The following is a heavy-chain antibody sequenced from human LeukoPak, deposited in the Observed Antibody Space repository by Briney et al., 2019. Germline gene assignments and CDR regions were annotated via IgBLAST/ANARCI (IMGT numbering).Heavy chain of an antibody. V-gene: IGHV4-59*11. D-gene: IGHD2-2*02. CDR1: GGSISGHY. J-gene: IGHJ4*02. CDR2: IYYSGST. Sequence: SETLSLTCTVSGGSISGHYWSWIRQPPGKGLEWIGYIYYSGSTNYNPSLKSRVTISVDTSKNQFSLKLSSVTAADTAVYYCARDGHTAGGVDYWGQGTLVTVSS. CDR3: ARDGHTAGGVDY.